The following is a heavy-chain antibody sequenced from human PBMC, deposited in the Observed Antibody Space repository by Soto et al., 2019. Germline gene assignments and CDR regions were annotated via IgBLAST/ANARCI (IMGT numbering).Heavy chain of an antibody. V-gene: IGHV1-69*13. CDR3: ARAGLSEVFSPYFDY. CDR2: IIPIFGTA. J-gene: IGHJ4*02. CDR1: GGTFSSYA. D-gene: IGHD3-10*01. Sequence: SVKVSCKXSGGTFSSYAISWVRQAPGQGLEWMGGIIPIFGTANYAQKFQGRVTITADESTSTAYMELSSLRSEDAAVYYCARAGLSEVFSPYFDYWGQGTLVTVSS.